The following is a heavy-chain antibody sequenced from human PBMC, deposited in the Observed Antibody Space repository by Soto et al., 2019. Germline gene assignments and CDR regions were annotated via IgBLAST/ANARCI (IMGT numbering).Heavy chain of an antibody. CDR2: ISSSSSYI. Sequence: GGSLRLSCAASGFTFSSYSMNWVRQAPGKGLEWVSSISSSSSYIYYADSVKGRFTISRDNAKNSLYLQMNSLRAEDTAVYYCARAQMVYATRADAFDIWGQGTMVTVSS. D-gene: IGHD2-8*01. V-gene: IGHV3-21*01. J-gene: IGHJ3*02. CDR1: GFTFSSYS. CDR3: ARAQMVYATRADAFDI.